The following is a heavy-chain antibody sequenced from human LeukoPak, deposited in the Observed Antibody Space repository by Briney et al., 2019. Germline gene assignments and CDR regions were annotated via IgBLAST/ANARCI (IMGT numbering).Heavy chain of an antibody. Sequence: SGPTLVNPTQTLTLTCSFSGFSLTTSGVGVGWIRQPPGKALEWLGMIYWDDDKRYSPFLRSRVTLTKDTSAKQVVLTMTNLDPADTATYYCIHAYPRVSWFDPWGQGILVTVSS. D-gene: IGHD2-2*02. J-gene: IGHJ5*02. CDR1: GFSLTTSGVG. CDR2: IYWDDDK. CDR3: IHAYPRVSWFDP. V-gene: IGHV2-5*02.